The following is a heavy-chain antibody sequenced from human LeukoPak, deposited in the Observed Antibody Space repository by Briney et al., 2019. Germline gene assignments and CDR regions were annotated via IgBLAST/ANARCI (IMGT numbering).Heavy chain of an antibody. Sequence: SVKVSCKASGGTFSSYAISWVRQAPGQGLEWMGGIIPIFGTANYAQKFQGRVTITADESTSTAYMELSSLRSEDTAVYYCARGYIAVAGIAYYYYYYGMDVWGQGTTVTVSS. CDR3: ARGYIAVAGIAYYYYYYGMDV. D-gene: IGHD6-19*01. CDR1: GGTFSSYA. V-gene: IGHV1-69*13. CDR2: IIPIFGTA. J-gene: IGHJ6*02.